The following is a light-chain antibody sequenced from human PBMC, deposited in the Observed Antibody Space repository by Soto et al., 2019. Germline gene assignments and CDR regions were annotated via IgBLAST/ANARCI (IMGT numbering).Light chain of an antibody. CDR2: GAS. J-gene: IGKJ3*01. Sequence: EIVMTQSPATLSVSPGERATLSCRVSQSVSSNLAWYQHKPGQAPRLLIYGASTRATGIPARFSGSGSGTEFTLTISSLQSEDFAVYYCQQYNNWPPFTFGPGTKVDI. CDR3: QQYNNWPPFT. CDR1: QSVSSN. V-gene: IGKV3-15*01.